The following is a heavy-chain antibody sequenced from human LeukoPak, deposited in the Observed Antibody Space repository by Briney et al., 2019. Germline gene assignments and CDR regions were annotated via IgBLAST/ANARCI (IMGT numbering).Heavy chain of an antibody. J-gene: IGHJ4*02. V-gene: IGHV1-69*13. Sequence: SVKVSCKASGGTFSSYAISWLRQAPGQALEWMGGIIPIFGTANYPQKFQGRVTITADESTSTAYMELSRLRSEDTAVYYCAVAVAGTEDYFDYWGQGTLVTVSS. CDR2: IIPIFGTA. CDR1: GGTFSSYA. D-gene: IGHD6-19*01. CDR3: AVAVAGTEDYFDY.